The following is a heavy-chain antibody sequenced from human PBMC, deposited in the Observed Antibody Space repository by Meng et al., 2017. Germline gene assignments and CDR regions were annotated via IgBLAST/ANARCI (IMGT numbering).Heavy chain of an antibody. CDR2: IWYDGSNK. V-gene: IGHV3-33*01. J-gene: IGHJ2*01. CDR1: GFTFSSYG. CDR3: ARDRRIAAAGHWYFDL. Sequence: QVQLVESGGGVVQPGRSLRLSCSASGFTFSSYGMHWVRQAPGKGLEWVAVIWYDGSNKYYADSVKGRFTISRDNSKNTLYLQMNSLRAEDTAVYYCARDRRIAAAGHWYFDLWGRGTLVTVSS. D-gene: IGHD6-13*01.